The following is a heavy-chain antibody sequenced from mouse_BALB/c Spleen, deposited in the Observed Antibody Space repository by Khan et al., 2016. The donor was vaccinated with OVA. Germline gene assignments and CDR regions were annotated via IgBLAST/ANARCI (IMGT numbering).Heavy chain of an antibody. CDR3: AREEALYYFAY. CDR1: GYIFTSYW. CDR2: IYPGTDNT. Sequence: QVQLQQSGAELVRPGASVKLSCKTSGYIFTSYWIHWVKQRSGQGLEWIARIYPGTDNTYYNEKLRDKATLTADKSSRTAYIQLSSLKSEDSAVYFCAREEALYYFAYWGQGTTLTVSS. J-gene: IGHJ2*01. D-gene: IGHD1-1*01. V-gene: IGHV1S132*01.